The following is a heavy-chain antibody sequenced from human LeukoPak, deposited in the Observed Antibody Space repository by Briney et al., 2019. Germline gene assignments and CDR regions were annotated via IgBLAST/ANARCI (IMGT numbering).Heavy chain of an antibody. CDR1: GDSFSAYY. D-gene: IGHD6-25*01. CDR2: IHSSGTT. Sequence: SETLSLTCTVSGDSFSAYYWSWIRQTPGKGLEWIAFIHSSGTTNYNPSLKSRVSISVDTSNNQFSLSVNSVTAADTAVYYCARGGASSEWFDPWGQGTTVTVSS. V-gene: IGHV4-59*01. CDR3: ARGGASSEWFDP. J-gene: IGHJ5*01.